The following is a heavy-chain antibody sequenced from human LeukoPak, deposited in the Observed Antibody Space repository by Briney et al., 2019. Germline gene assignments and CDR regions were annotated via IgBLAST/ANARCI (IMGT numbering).Heavy chain of an antibody. CDR1: GGCVSSYS. Sequence: PSETLALTCTVSGGCVSSYSWSWIRQPAGKGLEWIGRTYASGTTNYSPSLKSRVTMSLDTSKNQFSLNLSSVTAADTAVYYCARDSSSSGTDYWGQGTLVTVSS. D-gene: IGHD6-6*01. CDR2: TYASGTT. V-gene: IGHV4-4*07. J-gene: IGHJ4*02. CDR3: ARDSSSSGTDY.